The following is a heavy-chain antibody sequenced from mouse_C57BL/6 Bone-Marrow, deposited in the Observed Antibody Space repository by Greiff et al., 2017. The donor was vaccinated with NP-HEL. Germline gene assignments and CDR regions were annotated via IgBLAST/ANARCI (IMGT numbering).Heavy chain of an antibody. CDR2: IDPENGDT. J-gene: IGHJ2*01. CDR1: GFNIKDDY. D-gene: IGHD1-1*01. V-gene: IGHV14-4*01. CDR3: TTLITTVVAEYYFDY. Sequence: EVKLQESGAELVRPGASVKLSCTASGFNIKDDYMHWVKQRPEQGLEWIGWIDPENGDTEYASKFQGKATITADTSSNTAYLQLSSLTSEDTAVYYCTTLITTVVAEYYFDYWGQGTTLTVSS.